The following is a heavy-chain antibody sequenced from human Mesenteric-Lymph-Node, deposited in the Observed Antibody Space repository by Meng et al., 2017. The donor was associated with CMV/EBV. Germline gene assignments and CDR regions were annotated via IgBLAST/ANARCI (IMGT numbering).Heavy chain of an antibody. D-gene: IGHD1-14*01. Sequence: SETLSLTCTVSGGSISSYYWSWIRQPPGKGLEWIGYIYYSGSTNYNPSLKSRVTISADTSKNQLSLKLSSVTAANTAVYSCASISQVDRAWYFDLWGRGTLVTVSS. CDR3: ASISQVDRAWYFDL. V-gene: IGHV4-59*12. J-gene: IGHJ2*01. CDR1: GGSISSYY. CDR2: IYYSGST.